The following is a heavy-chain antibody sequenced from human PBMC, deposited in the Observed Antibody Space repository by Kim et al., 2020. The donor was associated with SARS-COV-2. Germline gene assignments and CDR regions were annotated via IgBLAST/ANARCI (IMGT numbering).Heavy chain of an antibody. CDR3: ARGGQGSSIFGVGPSDY. CDR1: GGSFSGYY. Sequence: SETLSLTCAVYGGSFSGYYWSWIRQPPGKGLEWIGEINHSGSTNYNPSLKSRVTISVDTSKNQFSLKLSSVTAADTAVYYCARGGQGSSIFGVGPSDYWGQGTLVTVSS. J-gene: IGHJ4*02. CDR2: INHSGST. V-gene: IGHV4-34*01. D-gene: IGHD3-3*01.